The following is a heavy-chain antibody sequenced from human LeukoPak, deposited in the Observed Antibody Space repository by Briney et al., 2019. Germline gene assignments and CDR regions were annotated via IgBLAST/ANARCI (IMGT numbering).Heavy chain of an antibody. Sequence: PGRSLRLSCAASGFTFSSYGMHWVRQAPGKGLEWVAVISYDGSNKYYADSVKGRFTISRDNSKNTLYLQMNSLRAEDTAVYYCARGGSGSYQEYFDYWGQGTLVTVSS. D-gene: IGHD1-26*01. J-gene: IGHJ4*02. CDR2: ISYDGSNK. V-gene: IGHV3-30*03. CDR1: GFTFSSYG. CDR3: ARGGSGSYQEYFDY.